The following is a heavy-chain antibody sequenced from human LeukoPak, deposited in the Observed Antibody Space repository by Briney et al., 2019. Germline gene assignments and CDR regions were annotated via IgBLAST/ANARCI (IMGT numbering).Heavy chain of an antibody. CDR1: GYTFTGYY. CDR2: INPNSGGT. CDR3: ARADTAMVTSYYFDY. J-gene: IGHJ4*02. D-gene: IGHD5-18*01. Sequence: ASVKVCCKASGYTFTGYYMHWVRQAPGQGLEWMGWINPNSGGTNYAQKFQGRVTMTRDTSISTAYMELSRLRSDDTAVYYCARADTAMVTSYYFDYWGQGTLVTVSS. V-gene: IGHV1-2*02.